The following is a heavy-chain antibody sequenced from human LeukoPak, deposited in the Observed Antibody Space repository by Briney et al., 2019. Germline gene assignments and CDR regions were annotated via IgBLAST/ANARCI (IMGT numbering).Heavy chain of an antibody. CDR3: ARDHQLGAPMEDV. CDR2: ISWNSGSI. V-gene: IGHV3-9*01. J-gene: IGHJ3*01. D-gene: IGHD6-6*01. CDR1: GFTFDDYA. Sequence: GGSLRLSCAASGFTFDDYAMHWVRQAPGKGLEWVSGISWNSGSIGYADSVKGRFTISRDNAKNSLYLQMNSLRAEDTAVYYCARDHQLGAPMEDVWGQGTMVTVSS.